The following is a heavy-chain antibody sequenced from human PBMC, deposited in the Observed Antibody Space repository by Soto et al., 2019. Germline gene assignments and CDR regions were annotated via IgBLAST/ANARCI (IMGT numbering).Heavy chain of an antibody. CDR2: IYYSGST. CDR3: ASGSRGFYYLDY. D-gene: IGHD6-19*01. J-gene: IGHJ4*02. Sequence: SETLSLTCTVSGGSVSSGSYYWSWIRLPPGKGLEWIGYIYYSGSTNYNPSLKSRVTISVDTSKNQFSLKLSSVTAADTAVYYGASGSRGFYYLDYWGQGTLVTV. V-gene: IGHV4-61*01. CDR1: GGSVSSGSYY.